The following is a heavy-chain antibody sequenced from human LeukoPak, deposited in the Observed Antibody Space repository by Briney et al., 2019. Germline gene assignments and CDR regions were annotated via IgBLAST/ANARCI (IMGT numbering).Heavy chain of an antibody. V-gene: IGHV3-23*01. Sequence: PGGSLRLSCAASGLTFSSYAMSWVRQAPGKGLEWVLGTGGSGGSTYYADSVKGRFTISRDNSKNTLYLQMNSLRAEDTAVYYCAKGSGNYPRGPYGVDVWGQGTTVTVSS. CDR1: GLTFSSYA. CDR3: AKGSGNYPRGPYGVDV. CDR2: TGGSGGST. D-gene: IGHD1-26*01. J-gene: IGHJ6*02.